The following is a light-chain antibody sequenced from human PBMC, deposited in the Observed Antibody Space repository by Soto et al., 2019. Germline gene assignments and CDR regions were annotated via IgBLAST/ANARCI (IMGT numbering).Light chain of an antibody. Sequence: QSALTQPPSASGSPGQSVNISCTGTSSDVGGYNYVSWYQQHPGKAPKLMIYEVSKRPSGVPDRFSGSKSGNTASLTVSGLQAEDEADYYCSSYAGSNINYVFGTGTKLTVL. CDR3: SSYAGSNINYV. CDR1: SSDVGGYNY. J-gene: IGLJ1*01. V-gene: IGLV2-8*01. CDR2: EVS.